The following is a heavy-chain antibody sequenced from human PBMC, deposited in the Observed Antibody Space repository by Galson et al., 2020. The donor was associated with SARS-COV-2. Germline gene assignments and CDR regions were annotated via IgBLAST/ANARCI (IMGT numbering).Heavy chain of an antibody. V-gene: IGHV4-39*01. CDR1: GGSISSSSYY. CDR3: ARFVLRYCSSTSCYEGHDAFDI. Sequence: SETLSLTCTVSGGSISSSSYYWGWIRQPPGKGLEWSGSIYYSGSTYYNPSLKSRVTISVDTSKNQFSLKLSSVTAADTAVYYCARFVLRYCSSTSCYEGHDAFDIWGQGTMVTVSS. D-gene: IGHD2-2*01. CDR2: IYYSGST. J-gene: IGHJ3*02.